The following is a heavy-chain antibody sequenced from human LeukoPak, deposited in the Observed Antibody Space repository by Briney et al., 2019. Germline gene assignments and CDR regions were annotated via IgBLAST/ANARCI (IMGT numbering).Heavy chain of an antibody. V-gene: IGHV5-51*01. CDR3: ARDGPVPATADAFDC. CDR2: IYPGDSDI. CDR1: GYSFTNYW. Sequence: PGESLKISCKCSGYSFTNYWIGWVRQMPGEGLEWMGIIYPGDSDIRNSTSFQGQVTISADKSISTVYLQWSSLKASDTAMYYCARDGPVPATADAFDCWGQGTMVTVSS. J-gene: IGHJ3*01. D-gene: IGHD2-2*01.